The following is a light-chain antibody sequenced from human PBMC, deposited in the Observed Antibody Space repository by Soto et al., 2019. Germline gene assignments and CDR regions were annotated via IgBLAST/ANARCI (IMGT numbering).Light chain of an antibody. CDR3: QQRGNWPLT. CDR1: QSVSSY. V-gene: IGKV3-11*01. Sequence: EIVLTQSPATLSLSPGERATLSCRASQSVSSYFAWYQQKPGQAPRLLIYDASNRATGIPARFSGSGSGTDFTLTISGLEPEDFAVYYCQQRGNWPLTFGQGTKVEI. J-gene: IGKJ1*01. CDR2: DAS.